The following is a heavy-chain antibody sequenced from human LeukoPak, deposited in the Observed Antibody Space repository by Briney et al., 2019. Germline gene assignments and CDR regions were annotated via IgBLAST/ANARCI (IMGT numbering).Heavy chain of an antibody. Sequence: PGGSLRLSCAASGFTFSSYAMSWVRQAPGKGLEWVSAISGSGGSTYYADSVKGRFTISRDNAKNSLYLQMNSLRAEDTAVYYCASPGIVGTSFHYFDYWGQGTLVTVSS. CDR2: ISGSGGST. CDR3: ASPGIVGTSFHYFDY. V-gene: IGHV3-23*01. J-gene: IGHJ4*02. D-gene: IGHD1-26*01. CDR1: GFTFSSYA.